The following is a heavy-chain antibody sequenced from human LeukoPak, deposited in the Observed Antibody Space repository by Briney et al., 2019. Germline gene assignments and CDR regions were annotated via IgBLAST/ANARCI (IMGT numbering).Heavy chain of an antibody. J-gene: IGHJ4*02. CDR1: GASISSGSFY. V-gene: IGHV4-61*02. CDR3: ARAYSPTDYFDY. D-gene: IGHD6-13*01. CDR2: SYSSGSY. Sequence: SETQSLTCTVSGASISSGSFYWNWIRQPAGKGLEWVGRSYSSGSYNYNPSLKSRVTISVDTSKNQFSLKLTSVTATDTAVYYCARAYSPTDYFDYWGQGTLVTVSS.